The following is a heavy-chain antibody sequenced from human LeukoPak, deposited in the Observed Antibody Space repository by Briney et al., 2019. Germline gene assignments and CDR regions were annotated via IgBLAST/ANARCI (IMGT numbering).Heavy chain of an antibody. CDR2: ISSSSTI. D-gene: IGHD1-26*01. CDR1: GFTFSSYS. CDR3: ARDRSGSYVG. Sequence: GGSLRLSCAASGFTFSSYSMNWVRQAPGKGLEWVSYISSSSTIYYADSVKGRFTISRDNAKNSLYLQMNSLRDEDTAVYYCARDRSGSYVGWGQGTLVTVSS. V-gene: IGHV3-48*02. J-gene: IGHJ4*02.